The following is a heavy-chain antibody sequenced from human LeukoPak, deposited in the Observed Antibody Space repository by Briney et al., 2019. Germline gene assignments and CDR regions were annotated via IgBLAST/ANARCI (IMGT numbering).Heavy chain of an antibody. D-gene: IGHD2-2*01. CDR2: IYYSGST. V-gene: IGHV4-30-4*08. J-gene: IGHJ5*02. Sequence: PSQTLSLTCTVSGGSISSGDHYWSWIRQPPGKGLEWIGYIYYSGSTYYNPSLKSRVTISVDTSKNQFSLKLSSVTAADTAVYYCAGLLGYCSSTSCPNWFDPWGQGTLVTVSS. CDR3: AGLLGYCSSTSCPNWFDP. CDR1: GGSISSGDHY.